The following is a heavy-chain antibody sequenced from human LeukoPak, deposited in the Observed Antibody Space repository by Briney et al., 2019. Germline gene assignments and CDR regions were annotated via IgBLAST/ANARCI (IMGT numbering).Heavy chain of an antibody. CDR2: ISSSSSYI. Sequence: GGSLRLSCATSGFTFSAYSMNWVRQAPGKGLEWVSSISSSSSYIYYADSVKGRFTISRDNAKNSLYLQMNSLRAEDTAVYYCARAAGRQSLDAFDIWGQGTMVTVSS. D-gene: IGHD3-10*01. J-gene: IGHJ3*02. CDR1: GFTFSAYS. V-gene: IGHV3-21*01. CDR3: ARAAGRQSLDAFDI.